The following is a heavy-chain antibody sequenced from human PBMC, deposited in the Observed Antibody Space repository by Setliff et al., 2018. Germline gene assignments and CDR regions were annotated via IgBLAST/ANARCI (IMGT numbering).Heavy chain of an antibody. V-gene: IGHV1-3*01. Sequence: ASVKVSCKASGYTFTSYAMHWVRQAPGQRLEWMGWINAGNGNTKYSQKLQGRVTITRDTSASTAYVELSSLRSEDTAVYYCARDSGPQRYYFDYWGQGTLVTVSS. J-gene: IGHJ4*02. CDR3: ARDSGPQRYYFDY. CDR2: INAGNGNT. CDR1: GYTFTSYA. D-gene: IGHD2-15*01.